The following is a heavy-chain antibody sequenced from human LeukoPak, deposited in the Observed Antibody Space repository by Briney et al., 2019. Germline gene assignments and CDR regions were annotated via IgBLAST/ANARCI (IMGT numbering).Heavy chain of an antibody. D-gene: IGHD4-11*01. CDR2: INSYGSRT. V-gene: IGHV3-74*01. Sequence: GGSLRLSCAASGFPFSSYWMLGVRQATGKGLMWVSRINSYGSRTTYADSVRGRFTISRDNAKSTLYLQMNSLRAEDTAVYYCARVRDDYTYFDCWGQGTLVTVPS. CDR1: GFPFSSYW. CDR3: ARVRDDYTYFDC. J-gene: IGHJ4*02.